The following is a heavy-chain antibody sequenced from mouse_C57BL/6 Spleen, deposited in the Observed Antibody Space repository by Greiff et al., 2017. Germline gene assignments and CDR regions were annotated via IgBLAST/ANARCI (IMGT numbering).Heavy chain of an antibody. V-gene: IGHV1-18*01. CDR1: GYTFTDYN. Sequence: EVQLQQSGPELVKPGASVKIPCKASGYTFTDYNMDWVKQSHGKSLEWIGDINPNNGGTNYNQKFKGKATLTVDKSSSTAYMELRSLTSEDTAVYYCARRLSPFYYDYDAEFAYWGQGTLVTVSA. CDR2: INPNNGGT. CDR3: ARRLSPFYYDYDAEFAY. D-gene: IGHD2-4*01. J-gene: IGHJ3*01.